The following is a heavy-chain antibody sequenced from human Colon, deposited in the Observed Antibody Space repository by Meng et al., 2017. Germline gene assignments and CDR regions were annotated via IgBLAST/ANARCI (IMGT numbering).Heavy chain of an antibody. D-gene: IGHD6-19*01. CDR2: IRSKGNSFVT. J-gene: IGHJ3*02. Sequence: GESLKISCAVSGVSGVTFSGSDIHWVRQASGKGLDWVGRIRSKGNSFVTAYPASLKGRFTVSRDDSKNTAYLQMNTLIPEDTAVYYCTMYRSGLIWGQGTMVTVSS. V-gene: IGHV3-73*01. CDR1: GVSGVTFSGSD. CDR3: TMYRSGLI.